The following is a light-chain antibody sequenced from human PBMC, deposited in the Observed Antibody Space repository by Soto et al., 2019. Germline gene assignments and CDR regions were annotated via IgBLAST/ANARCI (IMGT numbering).Light chain of an antibody. CDR2: SNN. CDR3: AAWDDSLNAVV. CDR1: SSNIGSNT. Sequence: QAVVTQPPSASGTPGQRVTISCSGSSSNIGSNTVNWYQQLPGTAPKLLIYSNNQRPSGVPDRFSGSKSGNPASLAISGLQSEDEADYYCAAWDDSLNAVVFGGGTKLTVL. V-gene: IGLV1-44*01. J-gene: IGLJ2*01.